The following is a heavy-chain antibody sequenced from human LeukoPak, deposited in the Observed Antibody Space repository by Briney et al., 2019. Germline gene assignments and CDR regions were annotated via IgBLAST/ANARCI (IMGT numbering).Heavy chain of an antibody. D-gene: IGHD3-22*01. J-gene: IGHJ4*02. CDR2: ISGSGGST. Sequence: GGSLRLSCAASGFTFSSYAMSWVRQAPGKGLEWVSAISGSGGSTYYADSVKGRFTISRDDSKNTLYLQMNSLRAEDTAVYYCAKETHSSGYCYSVYWGQGTLVTVSS. CDR1: GFTFSSYA. CDR3: AKETHSSGYCYSVY. V-gene: IGHV3-23*01.